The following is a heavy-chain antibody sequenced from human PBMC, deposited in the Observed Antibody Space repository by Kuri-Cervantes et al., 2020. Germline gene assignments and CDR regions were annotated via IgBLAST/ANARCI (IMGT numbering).Heavy chain of an antibody. CDR2: INHSGST. J-gene: IGHJ4*02. CDR1: GGSVSSGSYY. D-gene: IGHD4-23*01. CDR3: ARGLNYGNSPFDY. Sequence: SETLSLTCTVSGGSVSSGSYYWSWIRQPPGKGLEWIGEINHSGSTNYNPSLKSRVTISVDTSKNQFSLKLSSVTAADTAVYYCARGLNYGNSPFDYWGQGTLVTVSS. V-gene: IGHV4-61*01.